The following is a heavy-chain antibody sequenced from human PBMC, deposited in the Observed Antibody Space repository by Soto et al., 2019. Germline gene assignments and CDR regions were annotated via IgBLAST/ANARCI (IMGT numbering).Heavy chain of an antibody. CDR1: GYTFTGYY. V-gene: IGHV1-2*04. J-gene: IGHJ6*03. CDR3: ARWTGDSSSSGYYYYYYYLDG. Sequence: ASVKVSCKASGYTFTGYYMHWVRQAPGQGLEWMGWINPNSGGTNYAQKFQGWVTMTRDTSISTAYMGVSRLRSDDTAVYYCARWTGDSSSSGYYYYYYYLDGWGKGTTVTVSS. CDR2: INPNSGGT. D-gene: IGHD6-6*01.